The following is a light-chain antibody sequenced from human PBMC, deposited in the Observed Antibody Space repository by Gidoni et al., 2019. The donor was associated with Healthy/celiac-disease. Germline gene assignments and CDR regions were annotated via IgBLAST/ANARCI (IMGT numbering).Light chain of an antibody. CDR2: AAS. CDR1: QVISSW. CDR3: QQANSFPQT. V-gene: IGKV1-12*01. Sequence: VRVTITCRASQVISSWLAWYQQKPGKAPKLLIYAASSLQSGVPSRFSGSGSGTDFTLTISSLQPEDFATYYCQQANSFPQTFGQGTKVEIK. J-gene: IGKJ1*01.